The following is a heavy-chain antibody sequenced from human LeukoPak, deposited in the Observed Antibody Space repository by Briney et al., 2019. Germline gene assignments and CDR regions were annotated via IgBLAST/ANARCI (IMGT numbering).Heavy chain of an antibody. CDR3: ARDLGVGGAFDI. V-gene: IGHV3-11*01. D-gene: IGHD3-3*01. CDR2: IRNSGSNT. Sequence: GGSLRLSCAASGFTFSGFHMSWIRQAPGKGLERVSYIRNSGSNTYYADSVKGRFTISRDNAKNSLYLQMNSLRTEDTAVYYCARDLGVGGAFDIWGQGTMVTVSS. J-gene: IGHJ3*02. CDR1: GFTFSGFH.